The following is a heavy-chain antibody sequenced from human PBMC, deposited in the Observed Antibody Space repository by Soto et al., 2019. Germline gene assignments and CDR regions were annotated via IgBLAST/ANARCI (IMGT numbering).Heavy chain of an antibody. J-gene: IGHJ4*02. V-gene: IGHV3-30*03. CDR1: GFTFSSYG. CDR3: TGEVASGY. CDR2: ISKDGNVK. Sequence: PGGSLRLSCAASGFTFSSYGMHWVRQAPGKVLEWVAFISKDGNVKYYAESVKGRFTISRDNSKNTLYLQMNSLGAEDTAAYYCTGEVASGYWGQGTLVTVSS. D-gene: IGHD2-8*02.